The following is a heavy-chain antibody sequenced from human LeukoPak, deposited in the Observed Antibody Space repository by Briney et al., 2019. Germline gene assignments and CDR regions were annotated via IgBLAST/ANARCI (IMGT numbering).Heavy chain of an antibody. CDR3: ARDGWDYYDSSGYYGHYFDY. D-gene: IGHD3-22*01. J-gene: IGHJ4*02. Sequence: GGSLRLSCAASGFTFSSYWMHWVRQAPGKGLVWVSRINSDGSSTSYADSVKGRFTISRDNAKNTLYLQMNSLRAEDTAVYYCARDGWDYYDSSGYYGHYFDYWGQGTLVTVSS. V-gene: IGHV3-74*01. CDR2: INSDGSST. CDR1: GFTFSSYW.